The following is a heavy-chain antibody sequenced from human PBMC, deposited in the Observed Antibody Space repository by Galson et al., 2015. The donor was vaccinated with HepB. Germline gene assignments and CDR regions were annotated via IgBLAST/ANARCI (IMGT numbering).Heavy chain of an antibody. Sequence: SLRLSCAASGFTFSSYLMHWVRQAPGKGLAWVSRIYSDGISINYADSVKGRFTISRDTSKNTLYLQMNSLRAEDTAIYYCARDLSTTVVRGVMGDGMDVWGQGTRSPSP. CDR1: GFTFSSYL. D-gene: IGHD3-10*01. CDR2: IYSDGISI. V-gene: IGHV3-74*01. J-gene: IGHJ6*02. CDR3: ARDLSTTVVRGVMGDGMDV.